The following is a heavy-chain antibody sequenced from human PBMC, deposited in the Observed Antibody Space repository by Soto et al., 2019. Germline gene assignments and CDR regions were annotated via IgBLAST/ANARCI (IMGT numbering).Heavy chain of an antibody. D-gene: IGHD2-2*01. Sequence: SETLSLTCTVSGGSVSSGSYYWSWIRQPPGKGLEWIGYIYYSGSTNYNPSLKSRVTISVDTSKNQFSLKLSSVTAADTAVYYCARMYNIVVVPAAMGSWFDPWGQGTLVTVSS. J-gene: IGHJ5*02. CDR2: IYYSGST. CDR1: GGSVSSGSYY. CDR3: ARMYNIVVVPAAMGSWFDP. V-gene: IGHV4-61*01.